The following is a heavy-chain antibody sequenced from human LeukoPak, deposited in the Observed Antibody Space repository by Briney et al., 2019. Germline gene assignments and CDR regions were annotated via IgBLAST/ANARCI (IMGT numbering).Heavy chain of an antibody. CDR2: IYNSGST. CDR3: ARAYSSSWYFNWFDP. D-gene: IGHD6-13*01. Sequence: SPSETLSLTCTVSGGSISSSSYYWGWIRQPPGKGLEWIGTIYNSGSTYYNASLESRVTISVDTSKNQFSLKLSSVTAADTAVYYCARAYSSSWYFNWFDPWGQGTLVTVSS. V-gene: IGHV4-39*07. CDR1: GGSISSSSYY. J-gene: IGHJ5*02.